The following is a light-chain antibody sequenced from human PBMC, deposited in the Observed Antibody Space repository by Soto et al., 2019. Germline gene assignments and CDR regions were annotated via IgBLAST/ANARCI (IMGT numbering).Light chain of an antibody. CDR2: EAS. CDR3: QQFNSSPYT. Sequence: DIQMTQSPSSLPPLVETRVTIPSRASKRIVTWLAWYQQKPGKAPKLLIYEASSLESGVPSRFSGTGSGTEFTLTISSLQPDDSAAYYCQQFNSSPYTFGQGTKVEIK. V-gene: IGKV1-5*03. CDR1: KRIVTW. J-gene: IGKJ2*01.